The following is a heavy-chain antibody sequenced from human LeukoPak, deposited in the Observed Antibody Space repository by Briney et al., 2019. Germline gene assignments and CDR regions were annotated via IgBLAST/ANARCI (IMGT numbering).Heavy chain of an antibody. J-gene: IGHJ6*02. CDR2: MSNDGSNK. CDR3: AKPLGTYCSYTSCQYYYFGMDV. D-gene: IGHD2-2*01. CDR1: GFTFSSYG. Sequence: PGGSLRLSCAASGFTFSSYGMHWVRQAPGKGLEWLAVMSNDGSNKYYADSVKGRFTISRDNSKNTLFLQVNSLRAEDTAVYYCAKPLGTYCSYTSCQYYYFGMDVWGQGTTVTVSS. V-gene: IGHV3-30*18.